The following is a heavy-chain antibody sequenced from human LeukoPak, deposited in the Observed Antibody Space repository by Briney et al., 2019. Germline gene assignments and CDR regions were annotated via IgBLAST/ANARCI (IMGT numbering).Heavy chain of an antibody. V-gene: IGHV4-61*02. J-gene: IGHJ5*02. CDR3: ARRSIVVVVAATWAFDP. Sequence: SETLSLTCTISGGSISSGSYYWNWIRQPAGKGLEWIGRIYTSGSTNYNPSLKSRVTISLDTSKNQFSLKLSSVTAADTAVYYCARRSIVVVVAATWAFDPWGQGTLVTVSS. CDR1: GGSISSGSYY. D-gene: IGHD2-15*01. CDR2: IYTSGST.